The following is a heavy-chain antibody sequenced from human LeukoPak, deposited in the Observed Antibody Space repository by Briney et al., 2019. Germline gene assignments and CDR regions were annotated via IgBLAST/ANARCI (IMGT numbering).Heavy chain of an antibody. V-gene: IGHV1-69*05. CDR2: IIPIFGTA. Sequence: SVKLSCKASGGAFSSYAISRVRQAPGPRLEWRGRIIPIFGTANYAQKFPSLVTTTKAESTSTAYMELSSLRSEDTAVYYCAGDVDGGYCSGGSCRDYWGQGTLVTVSS. D-gene: IGHD2-15*01. CDR3: AGDVDGGYCSGGSCRDY. J-gene: IGHJ4*02. CDR1: GGAFSSYA.